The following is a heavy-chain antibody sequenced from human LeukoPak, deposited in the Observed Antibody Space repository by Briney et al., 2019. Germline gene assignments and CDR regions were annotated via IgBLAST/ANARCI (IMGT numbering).Heavy chain of an antibody. D-gene: IGHD6-25*01. V-gene: IGHV4-61*01. CDR3: ARDSSGGGNFQH. Sequence: SETLSLTCTVSGGSISGSSYYWGWIRQPPGKGLEWIGYIYYSGSTNYNPSLESRVTISVDTSKNQFSLKLSSVTAADTAVYYCARDSSGGGNFQHWGQGTLVTVSS. J-gene: IGHJ1*01. CDR2: IYYSGST. CDR1: GGSISGSSYY.